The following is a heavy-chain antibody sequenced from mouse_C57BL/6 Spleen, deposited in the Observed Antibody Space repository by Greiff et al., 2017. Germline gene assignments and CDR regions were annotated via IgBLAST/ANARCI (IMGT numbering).Heavy chain of an antibody. CDR3: ARETAQATEAY. D-gene: IGHD3-2*02. CDR1: GYAFSSSW. Sequence: QVQLKQSGPELVKPGASVKISCKASGYAFSSSWMNWVKQRPGKGLEWIGRIYPGDGDTNYNGKFKGKATLTADKSSSTAYMQLSSLTSEDSAVYFCARETAQATEAYWGHGTLVTVSA. J-gene: IGHJ3*01. V-gene: IGHV1-82*01. CDR2: IYPGDGDT.